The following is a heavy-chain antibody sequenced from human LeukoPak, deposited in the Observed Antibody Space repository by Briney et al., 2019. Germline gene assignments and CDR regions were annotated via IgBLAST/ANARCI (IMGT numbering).Heavy chain of an antibody. Sequence: SVKVSCKASGGTFSSYAISWVRQAPGQGLEWMGGIIPIFGTANYAQKFQGRVTITADESTSTAYMELSSLRSEDTAVYYCARDLELGGRTYGGYWGQGTLVTVSS. CDR3: ARDLELGGRTYGGY. V-gene: IGHV1-69*13. J-gene: IGHJ4*02. CDR2: IIPIFGTA. CDR1: GGTFSSYA. D-gene: IGHD1-26*01.